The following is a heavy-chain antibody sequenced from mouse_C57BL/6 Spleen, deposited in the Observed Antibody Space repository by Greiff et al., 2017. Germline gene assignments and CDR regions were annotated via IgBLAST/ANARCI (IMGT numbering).Heavy chain of an antibody. CDR2: INPNYGST. Sequence: VHVKPSGPELVKPGASVKISCKASGYSFTDYNMNWVKQSNGKSLEWIGVINPNYGSTSYNQKFKGKATLTVDQSSSTAYMQLNSLTSEDSAVYYCARGGTTVVPDYWGQGTTLTVSS. D-gene: IGHD1-1*01. V-gene: IGHV1-39*01. CDR3: ARGGTTVVPDY. CDR1: GYSFTDYN. J-gene: IGHJ2*01.